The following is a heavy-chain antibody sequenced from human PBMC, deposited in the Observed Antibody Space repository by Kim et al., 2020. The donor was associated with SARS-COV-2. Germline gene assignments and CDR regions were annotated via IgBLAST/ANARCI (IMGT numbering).Heavy chain of an antibody. V-gene: IGHV4-34*01. CDR3: ARGPIAARFHFDY. Sequence: PSPKSRVTISVDTSQNQFSLKLSSVTAADTAVYYCARGPIAARFHFDYWGQGTLVTVSS. D-gene: IGHD6-6*01. J-gene: IGHJ4*02.